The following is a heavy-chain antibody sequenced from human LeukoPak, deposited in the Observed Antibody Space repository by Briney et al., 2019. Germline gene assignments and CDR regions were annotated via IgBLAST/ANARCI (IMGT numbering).Heavy chain of an antibody. J-gene: IGHJ4*02. D-gene: IGHD2-2*01. CDR1: GGTFSSYA. CDR3: ARGAYCSSTSCRLDY. V-gene: IGHV1-69*04. Sequence: SVKVSCKASGGTFSSYAISWVRQAPGQGLEWMGRITPIFGIANYAQKFQGRVTITADKSTSTAYMELSSLRSEDTAVYYCARGAYCSSTSCRLDYWGQGTLVTVSS. CDR2: ITPIFGIA.